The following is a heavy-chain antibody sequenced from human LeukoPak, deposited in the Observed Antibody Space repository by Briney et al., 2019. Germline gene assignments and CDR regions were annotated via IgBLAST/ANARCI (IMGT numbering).Heavy chain of an antibody. CDR3: ARGTSDFWSRYYFDY. CDR2: IYTSGST. D-gene: IGHD3-3*01. J-gene: IGHJ4*02. V-gene: IGHV4-4*07. Sequence: PETLSLTCTVSGGSISSYYWSWIRQPAGKGLEWIGRIYTSGSTNYNPSLKSRVTMSVDTSKNQFSLKLSSVTAADTAVYYCARGTSDFWSRYYFDYWGQGTLVTVSS. CDR1: GGSISSYY.